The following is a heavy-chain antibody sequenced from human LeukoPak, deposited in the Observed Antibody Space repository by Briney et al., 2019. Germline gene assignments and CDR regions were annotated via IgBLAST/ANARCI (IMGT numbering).Heavy chain of an antibody. V-gene: IGHV3-15*01. CDR2: IKSKTDGGTT. J-gene: IGHJ4*02. Sequence: GWPLRLSCAASVFTFSNAWMSWVRQAPGKGLEWVGRIKSKTDGGTTDYAAPVKGRFTISRDDSKNTLYLQMNSLKTEDTAVYYCTTDPYYDFWSDWGQGTLVTVSS. D-gene: IGHD3-3*01. CDR1: VFTFSNAW. CDR3: TTDPYYDFWSD.